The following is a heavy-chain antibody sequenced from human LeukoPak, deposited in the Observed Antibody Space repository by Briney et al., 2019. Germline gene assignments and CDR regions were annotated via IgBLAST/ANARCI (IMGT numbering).Heavy chain of an antibody. V-gene: IGHV3-21*01. J-gene: IGHJ4*02. D-gene: IGHD3-9*01. CDR1: GFTFSSYG. CDR3: ARGVVRYFDY. Sequence: GRSLRLSCAASGFTFSSYGLHWVRQAPGKGLEWVSSISSSSSYIYYVDSVKGRFTISRDNAKNSLYLQMNSLRAEDTAVYYCARGVVRYFDYWGQGALVTVSS. CDR2: ISSSSSYI.